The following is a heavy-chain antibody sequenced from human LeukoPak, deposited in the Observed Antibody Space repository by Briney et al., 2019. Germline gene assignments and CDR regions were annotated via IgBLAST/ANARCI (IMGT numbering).Heavy chain of an antibody. D-gene: IGHD3-22*01. CDR2: IYYSGST. CDR1: GGSISSSSYY. CDR3: ASIITMIVVVGY. V-gene: IGHV4-39*07. J-gene: IGHJ4*02. Sequence: SETLSLTCTVSGGSISSSSYYWGWIRQPPGKGLEWIGSIYYSGSTYYNPSLKSRVTISVDTSKNQFSLKLSSVTAADTAVYYCASIITMIVVVGYWGQGALVTVSS.